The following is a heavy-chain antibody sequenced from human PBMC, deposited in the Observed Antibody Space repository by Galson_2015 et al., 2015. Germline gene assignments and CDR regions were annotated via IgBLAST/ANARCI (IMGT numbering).Heavy chain of an antibody. CDR1: GYTFTSCY. D-gene: IGHD1-26*01. V-gene: IGHV1-46*01. J-gene: IGHJ2*01. CDR2: INPSGGST. Sequence: SVKVSCKASGYTFTSCYMHWVRQAPGQGLEWMGIINPSGGSTSYAQKFQGRVTMTRDTSTSTVYMELSSLRSEDTAVYYCARAWEAGATFGWYFDLWGRGTLVTVSS. CDR3: ARAWEAGATFGWYFDL.